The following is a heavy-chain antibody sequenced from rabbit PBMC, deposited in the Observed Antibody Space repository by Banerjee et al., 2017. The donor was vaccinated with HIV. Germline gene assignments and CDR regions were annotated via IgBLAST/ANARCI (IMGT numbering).Heavy chain of an antibody. J-gene: IGHJ4*01. CDR1: GFSFSSSYY. CDR2: IYTGSSGST. Sequence: QSLEESGGDLVKPGASLTLTCTASGFSFSSSYYMCWVRQAPGKGLEWIGCIYTGSSGSTYYESGAKGRYTISKTSSTTVTMQMTSLTAADTATYFCARYAGYAGYGYALNLWGQGTLVTVS. CDR3: ARYAGYAGYGYALNL. D-gene: IGHD6-1*01. V-gene: IGHV1S40*01.